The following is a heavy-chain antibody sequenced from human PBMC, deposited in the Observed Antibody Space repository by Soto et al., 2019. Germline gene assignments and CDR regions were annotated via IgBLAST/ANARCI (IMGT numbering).Heavy chain of an antibody. Sequence: GGSLRLSCAASGFTVSSNYMSWVRQAPGKGLEWVSVIYSCGSTYYADSVKGRFTISRDNSKNTLYLQMNSLRAEDTAVYYCAKDRMDHNSVWDPFDIWGRGTLVTVSS. J-gene: IGHJ3*02. CDR1: GFTVSSNY. V-gene: IGHV3-53*05. D-gene: IGHD1-20*01. CDR3: AKDRMDHNSVWDPFDI. CDR2: IYSCGST.